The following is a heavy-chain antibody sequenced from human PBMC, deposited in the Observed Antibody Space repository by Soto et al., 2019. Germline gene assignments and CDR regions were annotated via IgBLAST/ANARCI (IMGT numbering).Heavy chain of an antibody. CDR2: VYYSGST. CDR1: GASVSSGSYY. D-gene: IGHD4-17*01. Sequence: SETLSLTCTVSGASVSSGSYYWSWIRQPPGKGLEWIGFVYYSGSTNYNPSLKSRVTISLDTAKNQFSLKLNSVTAADTAVYHCARGSDGDSVGFHYYALEVCGQGTTVSLSS. J-gene: IGHJ6*02. CDR3: ARGSDGDSVGFHYYALEV. V-gene: IGHV4-61*01.